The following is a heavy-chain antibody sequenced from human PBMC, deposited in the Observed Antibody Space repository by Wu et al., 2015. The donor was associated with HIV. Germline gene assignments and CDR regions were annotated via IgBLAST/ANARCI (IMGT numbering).Heavy chain of an antibody. D-gene: IGHD2-15*01. CDR2: IIPIFGTA. V-gene: IGHV1-69*13. CDR1: GGTFSSYA. CDR3: ARAAHCSGGSCYIEYFDY. J-gene: IGHJ4*02. Sequence: QVQLVQSGAEVKKPGSSVKVSCKASGGTFSSYAISWVRQAPGQGLEWMGRIIPIFGTANYAQKFQGRVTITADESTNTAYMELSSLRSEDTAVYYCARAAHCSGGSCYIEYFDYWGQGTLVTVSS.